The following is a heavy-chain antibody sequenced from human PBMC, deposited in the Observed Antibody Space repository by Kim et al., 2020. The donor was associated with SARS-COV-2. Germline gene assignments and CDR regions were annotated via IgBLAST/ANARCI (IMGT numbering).Heavy chain of an antibody. CDR3: ARDYDHAVGY. J-gene: IGHJ4*02. V-gene: IGHV1-46*01. CDR2: GST. D-gene: IGHD5-12*01. Sequence: GSTSYAQKCQGRVTMTRDTATSTVYMELSSLRSEDTAVYYCARDYDHAVGYWGQGTLVTVSS.